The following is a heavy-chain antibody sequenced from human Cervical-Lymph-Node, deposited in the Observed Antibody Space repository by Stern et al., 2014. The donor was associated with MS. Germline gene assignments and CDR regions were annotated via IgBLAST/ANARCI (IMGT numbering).Heavy chain of an antibody. Sequence: RVTLKESGPALVKPTQTLTLTCTFSGFSLNTNGMCVTWIRQSPGKALKWLALIDSDDDKYYSTSLKTRLTISRDTSKNQVALTMTNMDPVDTATYYCARRYCSSTSCYIDHWGQGTLVTVSS. CDR1: GFSLNTNGMC. CDR3: ARRYCSSTSCYIDH. V-gene: IGHV2-70*11. D-gene: IGHD2-2*02. CDR2: IDSDDDK. J-gene: IGHJ4*02.